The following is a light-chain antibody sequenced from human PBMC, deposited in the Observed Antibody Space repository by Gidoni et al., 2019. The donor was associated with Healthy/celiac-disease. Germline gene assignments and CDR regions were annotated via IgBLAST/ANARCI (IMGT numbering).Light chain of an antibody. Sequence: IQITQSPSSLSASVGDRVTITCQASQDISNYLNWYQQKPGKAPKLLIYDASNLETGVPSRFSGSGSGTDFTFTISSLQTEDIEKYYWKQYDNLPWTFXQXTKVEIK. V-gene: IGKV1-33*01. CDR2: DAS. CDR3: KQYDNLPWT. CDR1: QDISNY. J-gene: IGKJ1*01.